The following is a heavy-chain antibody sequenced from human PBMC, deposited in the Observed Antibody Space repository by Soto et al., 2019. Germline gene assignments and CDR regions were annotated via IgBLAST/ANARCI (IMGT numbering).Heavy chain of an antibody. CDR1: GFTFAYAW. CDR3: AADLPVWGAYAFDY. CDR2: IKSQNDGGII. D-gene: IGHD3-16*01. V-gene: IGHV3-15*07. Sequence: EVQLVESGGGLVEPGGSLRLSCAASGFTFAYAWLNWVRQAPGKGLEWVGGIKSQNDGGIIDYGAPVRGRFTISRDDSEDMVYLQMNPLKADDTALYYCAADLPVWGAYAFDYWGQGTLVSVSS. J-gene: IGHJ4*02.